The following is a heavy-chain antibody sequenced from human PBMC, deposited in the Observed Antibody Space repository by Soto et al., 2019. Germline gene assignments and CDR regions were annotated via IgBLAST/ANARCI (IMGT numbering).Heavy chain of an antibody. CDR2: IIPIFGTA. V-gene: IGHV1-69*13. D-gene: IGHD2-15*01. CDR3: ARSDIVVVVAATYNWFDP. Sequence: GASVKVSCKASGGTFSSYAISWVRQAPGQGLEWMGGIIPIFGTANYAQKFQGRVTITADESTSTAYMEPSSLRSEDTAVYYCARSDIVVVVAATYNWFDPWGQGTLVTVSS. CDR1: GGTFSSYA. J-gene: IGHJ5*02.